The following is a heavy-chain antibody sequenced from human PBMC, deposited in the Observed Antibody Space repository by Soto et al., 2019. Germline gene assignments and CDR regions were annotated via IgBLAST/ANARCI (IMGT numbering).Heavy chain of an antibody. J-gene: IGHJ4*02. V-gene: IGHV4-39*01. CDR2: IYYSGST. CDR3: ASRPSSGWLPVDY. D-gene: IGHD6-19*01. CDR1: GGSISSSSYY. Sequence: SETLSLTCTVSGGSISSSSYYWGWIRQPPGKGLEWIGSIYYSGSTYYNPSLKSRVTISVDTSKNQFSLKLSSVTAADTAVYYCASRPSSGWLPVDYWGQGTLVT.